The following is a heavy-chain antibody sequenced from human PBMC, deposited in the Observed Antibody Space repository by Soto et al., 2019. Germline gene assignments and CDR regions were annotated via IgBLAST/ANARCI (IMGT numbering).Heavy chain of an antibody. Sequence: QGQRQESGPGLVKLSETLSLTCTVSGGSIIIHSWAGFRQPPGKGLEWIGYIYYNGNTNYNPSLKSRVTMSVDTSKNQISLKLSSVTAADTAVYYCTRANWYSEYWGQGTLVTVSS. CDR3: TRANWYSEY. J-gene: IGHJ4*02. V-gene: IGHV4-59*11. CDR2: IYYNGNT. D-gene: IGHD7-27*01. CDR1: GGSIIIHS.